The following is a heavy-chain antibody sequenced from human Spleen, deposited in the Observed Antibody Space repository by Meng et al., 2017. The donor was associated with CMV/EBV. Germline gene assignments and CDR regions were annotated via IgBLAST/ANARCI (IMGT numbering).Heavy chain of an antibody. Sequence: GGSLRLSCAASGFSFTNYWMSWVRQGPGKGLEWVANIKQDGGEKHYADSVKGRFTVSRDNSKNTLYLQMNSLRTEDTAVYYCAKDKRLEWLLPFDYWGQGTLVTVSS. D-gene: IGHD3-3*01. V-gene: IGHV3-7*01. CDR1: GFSFTNYW. J-gene: IGHJ4*02. CDR2: IKQDGGEK. CDR3: AKDKRLEWLLPFDY.